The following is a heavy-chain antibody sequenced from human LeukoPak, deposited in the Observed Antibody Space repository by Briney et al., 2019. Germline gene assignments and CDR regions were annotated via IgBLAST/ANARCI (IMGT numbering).Heavy chain of an antibody. D-gene: IGHD3-16*01. V-gene: IGHV4-59*01. CDR3: ARGGGLGIGNYYYYYYMDV. CDR1: GGSISSYF. Sequence: PSETLSLTCTVSGGSISSYFWSWIRQPPGKGLQWIGYIYYSGSTIYNPSLKSRVTISVDTSKNQFSLKLSSVTAADTAVYYCARGGGLGIGNYYYYYYMDVWGKGTTVTVSS. CDR2: IYYSGST. J-gene: IGHJ6*03.